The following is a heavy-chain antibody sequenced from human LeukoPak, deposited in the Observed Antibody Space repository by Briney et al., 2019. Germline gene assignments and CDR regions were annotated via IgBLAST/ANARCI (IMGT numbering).Heavy chain of an antibody. CDR3: ARCYCSVTSCSGRYFDS. V-gene: IGHV3-11*04. J-gene: IGHJ4*02. D-gene: IGHD2-2*01. CDR2: RSSSGRTI. CDR1: GFTFSDYY. Sequence: GGSLRLSCVASGFTFSDYYMSWIRQAPGKGLEWVSYRSSSGRTIYDADSVKGRFTISRDNAKNSLYLQMNSLKAEDTAVYYCARCYCSVTSCSGRYFDSWGQGILVTVSS.